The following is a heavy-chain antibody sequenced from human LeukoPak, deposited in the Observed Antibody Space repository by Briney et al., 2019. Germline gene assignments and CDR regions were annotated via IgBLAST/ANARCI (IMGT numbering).Heavy chain of an antibody. Sequence: ASVKVSCKASGGTFNTYAISWVRQAPGQGLEWMGIINPSGGSTSYAQKFQGRVTMTRDTSTSTVYMELSSLRSEDTAVYYRARVPGYSSGWEFDYWGQGTLVTVSS. CDR3: ARVPGYSSGWEFDY. V-gene: IGHV1-46*02. J-gene: IGHJ4*02. D-gene: IGHD6-19*01. CDR2: INPSGGST. CDR1: GGTFNTYA.